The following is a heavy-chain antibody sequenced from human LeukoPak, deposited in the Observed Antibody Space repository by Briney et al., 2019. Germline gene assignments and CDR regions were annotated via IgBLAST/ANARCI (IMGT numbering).Heavy chain of an antibody. V-gene: IGHV1-69*13. J-gene: IGHJ5*02. CDR1: GGTFSSYS. CDR3: ARDRAAAGLNNWFDP. CDR2: FVPIFGTG. Sequence: GASVKVSCKASGGTFSSYSISWVWQAPGQGLGLVGGFVPIFGTGDYAQKFQGRVTITADESTSTAYMELSSLRSEGTAVYYGARDRAAAGLNNWFDPWGQGTRVTVSS. D-gene: IGHD6-13*01.